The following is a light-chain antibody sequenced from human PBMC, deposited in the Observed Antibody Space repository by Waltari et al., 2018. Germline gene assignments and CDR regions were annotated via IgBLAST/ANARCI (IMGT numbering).Light chain of an antibody. CDR1: QDINSY. V-gene: IGKV1-17*01. Sequence: DIQMTQSPSSLSASVGDTVTITCRASQDINSYLNWFQQKPGKAPKLLIYAATTLQSGVPSRFSGSGSGTEFTLTISSLQPEDSAAYYCLQHNSYPYSFGQGTKVEIK. CDR3: LQHNSYPYS. J-gene: IGKJ2*03. CDR2: AAT.